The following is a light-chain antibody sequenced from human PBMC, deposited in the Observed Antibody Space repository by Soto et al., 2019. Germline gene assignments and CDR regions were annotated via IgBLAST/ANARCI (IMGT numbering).Light chain of an antibody. V-gene: IGLV2-11*01. CDR3: CSYAGSYTFV. CDR2: DVS. CDR1: SSDVGGYNY. J-gene: IGLJ1*01. Sequence: QSALTQPGSVSGSPGQSVTISCTGTSSDVGGYNYVSWYQQHPGKAPKLMIYDVSKRPSGVPGRFSGSKSGNTASLTISGLQTEDEAHYYCCSYAGSYTFVFGTGTKLTVL.